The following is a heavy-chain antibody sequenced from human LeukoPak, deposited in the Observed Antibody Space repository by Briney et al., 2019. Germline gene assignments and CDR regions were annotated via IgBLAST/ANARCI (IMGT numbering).Heavy chain of an antibody. CDR1: GGSITSLY. CDR3: VRSATIAVFRYGMDV. J-gene: IGHJ6*02. V-gene: IGHV4-59*11. D-gene: IGHD6-19*01. Sequence: PSETLSLTCSVSGGSITSLYWSWVRQPPGKGLEYVGYVHHTGLTNYNPSLRGRVTVSMDASKNQFYLKLNSVTAADTAVYYCVRSATIAVFRYGMDVWGQGTTVTVSS. CDR2: VHHTGLT.